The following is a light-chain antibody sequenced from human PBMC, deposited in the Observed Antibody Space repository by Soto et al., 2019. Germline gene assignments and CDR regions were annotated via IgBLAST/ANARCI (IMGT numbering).Light chain of an antibody. J-gene: IGKJ5*01. Sequence: DIQMTQSPSTLSASVGDRVTITCLASQSISSWLAWYQQKPGKAPKLLIYDASSLESGVPSSFSGSGSGTDFTLTISSLQPADVETEYCQQYYDYPFTFGQGPRLEIK. CDR2: DAS. V-gene: IGKV1-5*01. CDR1: QSISSW. CDR3: QQYYDYPFT.